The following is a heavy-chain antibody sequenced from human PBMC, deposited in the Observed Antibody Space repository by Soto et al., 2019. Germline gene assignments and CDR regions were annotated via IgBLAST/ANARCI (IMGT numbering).Heavy chain of an antibody. J-gene: IGHJ4*02. CDR2: ISYDGSNK. CDR3: AKGTIFGERAPLGY. V-gene: IGHV3-30*18. CDR1: GFTFSSYG. D-gene: IGHD3-3*01. Sequence: QVQLVESGGGVVQPGRSLRLSCAASGFTFSSYGMHWVRQAPGKGLEWVAVISYDGSNKYYADSVKGRFTISRDNSKNTLYLQMNRLRAEDTAVYYCAKGTIFGERAPLGYWGQGTLVTVSS.